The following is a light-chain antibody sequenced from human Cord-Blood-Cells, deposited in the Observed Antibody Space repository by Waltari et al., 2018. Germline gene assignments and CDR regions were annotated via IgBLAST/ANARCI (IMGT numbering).Light chain of an antibody. V-gene: IGLV2-23*02. CDR2: EVS. Sequence: QPALTQPASVSGSPGPSITISCPGPSSDGGSYHLVSWYQQHPGKAPKLMIYEVSKRPSGVSNRFSGSKSGNTASLTISGLQAEDEADYYCCSYAGSSTYWVFGGGTKLTVL. CDR1: SSDGGSYHL. CDR3: CSYAGSSTYWV. J-gene: IGLJ3*02.